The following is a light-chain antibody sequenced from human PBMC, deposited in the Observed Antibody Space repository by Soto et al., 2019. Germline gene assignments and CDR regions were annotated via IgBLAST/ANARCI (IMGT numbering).Light chain of an antibody. V-gene: IGKV3-20*01. Sequence: EIVLTQSPVTLSLSPGERATLSCRASQSVSSSYLAWYQQKPGQSPRLLIYGASSMATGIPDRFSGSGSGTDFTLTIIRLEPEDFAVYYCQPYGSSPSNFGQGTRLEIK. CDR3: QPYGSSPSN. J-gene: IGKJ5*01. CDR1: QSVSSSY. CDR2: GAS.